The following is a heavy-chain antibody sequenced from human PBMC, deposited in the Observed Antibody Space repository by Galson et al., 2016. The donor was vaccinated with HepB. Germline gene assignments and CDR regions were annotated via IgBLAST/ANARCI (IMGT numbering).Heavy chain of an antibody. CDR2: IYSSGDT. J-gene: IGHJ4*02. CDR3: ASPVPLGD. V-gene: IGHV3-53*01. Sequence: SLRLSCAASGFIVSTNYMTWVRQAPGKGLEWVSIIYSSGDTYYADSVQGRFTISRDNSKNTLYLQMNSLRVEDTAVYYCASPVPLGDWGQGIMVIVSS. CDR1: GFIVSTNY. D-gene: IGHD2-21*01.